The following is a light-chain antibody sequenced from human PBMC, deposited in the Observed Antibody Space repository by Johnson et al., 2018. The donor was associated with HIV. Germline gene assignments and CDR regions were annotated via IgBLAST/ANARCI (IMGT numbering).Light chain of an antibody. CDR2: ENN. CDR1: SSNIGNNY. CDR3: GTWDSSLSASYV. V-gene: IGLV1-51*02. Sequence: QSVLTQPPSVSAAPGQKVTISCSGSSSNIGNNYVSWYQQLPGTAPKLLIYENNKRPSGIPDRFSGSKSGTSATLGITGLQTGDEADYYCGTWDSSLSASYVFGTGTKVPGL. J-gene: IGLJ1*01.